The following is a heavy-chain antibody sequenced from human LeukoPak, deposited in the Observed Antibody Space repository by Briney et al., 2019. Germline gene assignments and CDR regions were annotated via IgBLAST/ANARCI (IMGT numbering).Heavy chain of an antibody. Sequence: GGSLRLSCAASGFTFSRYGMHWVRQAPDKGLEWVALISSDGNNEYYADSEKGRFTISRDNSKNTLFLQMNSLRAEDTAVYYCAKDLSGRKGSFDYWGQGTLVTVSS. V-gene: IGHV3-30*18. CDR1: GFTFSRYG. CDR2: ISSDGNNE. J-gene: IGHJ4*02. D-gene: IGHD3-10*01. CDR3: AKDLSGRKGSFDY.